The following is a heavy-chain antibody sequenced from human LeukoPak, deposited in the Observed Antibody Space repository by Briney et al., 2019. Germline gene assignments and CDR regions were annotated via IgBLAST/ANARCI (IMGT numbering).Heavy chain of an antibody. CDR2: IYHSGST. Sequence: SETLSLTCTVSGGSISSGGYYWSWIRQPPGKGLEWIGYIYHSGSTYYNPSLKSRVTISVDRSKNQFSLKLSSVTAADTAVYYCARTPGEYSGYVYYFDYWGQGTLVTVST. CDR1: GGSISSGGYY. V-gene: IGHV4-30-2*01. CDR3: ARTPGEYSGYVYYFDY. J-gene: IGHJ4*02. D-gene: IGHD5-12*01.